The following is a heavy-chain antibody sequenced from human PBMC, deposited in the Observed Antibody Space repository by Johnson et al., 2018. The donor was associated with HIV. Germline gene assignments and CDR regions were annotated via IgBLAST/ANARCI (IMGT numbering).Heavy chain of an antibody. J-gene: IGHJ3*02. V-gene: IGHV3-30*02. CDR3: ARLPSGYNRDTFNI. Sequence: QVHLVESGGGLVQPGGSLRLSCAASGFTFSSYGMHWVRQAPGKGLEWVAFIRYDGSNKYYADSVKGRFTISRDNSKNTLYLQMNSLRAEDTATYYCARLPSGYNRDTFNIWGQGTMVTVSS. D-gene: IGHD5-18*01. CDR2: IRYDGSNK. CDR1: GFTFSSYG.